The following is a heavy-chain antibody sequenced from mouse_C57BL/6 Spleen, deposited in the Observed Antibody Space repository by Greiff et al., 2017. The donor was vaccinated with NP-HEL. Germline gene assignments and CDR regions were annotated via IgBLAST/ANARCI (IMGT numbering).Heavy chain of an antibody. CDR3: TLIYYYGSSPYYFDY. J-gene: IGHJ2*01. CDR1: GFTFSDAW. CDR2: IRNKANNHAT. V-gene: IGHV6-6*01. D-gene: IGHD1-1*01. Sequence: EVQLVESGGGLVQPGGSMKLSCAASGFTFSDAWMDWVRQSPEKGLEWVAEIRNKANNHATYYAESVKGRFTISRDDSKSSVYLQMNSLRAEDTGIYYCTLIYYYGSSPYYFDYGGQGTTLTVSS.